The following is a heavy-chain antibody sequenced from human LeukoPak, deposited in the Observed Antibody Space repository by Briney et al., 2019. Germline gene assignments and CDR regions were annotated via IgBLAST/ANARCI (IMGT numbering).Heavy chain of an antibody. CDR3: ARWGETSALRVHAFDI. V-gene: IGHV4-59*01. CDR2: GHYSGST. CDR1: GDSISSYY. Sequence: SETLSLTCTVSGDSISSYYWYWIRQPPGKGLEWIGYGHYSGSTNYNPSLKSRVTFSVDTSKNQFSLKLSSVTAADTAVYYCARWGETSALRVHAFDIWGQGTMVTVSS. D-gene: IGHD3-10*01. J-gene: IGHJ3*02.